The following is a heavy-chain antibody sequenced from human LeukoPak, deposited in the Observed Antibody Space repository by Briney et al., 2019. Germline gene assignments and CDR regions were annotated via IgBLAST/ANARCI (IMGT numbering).Heavy chain of an antibody. D-gene: IGHD1-26*01. CDR3: ARWKSYYSLGAFDI. Sequence: GGSLRLSCAASGFTFSSYSMNWVRQAPGKGLVWVSHIKTDGSSTNYAESVKGRFTISRDNAKNTVYLQMNSLRAEDTAVYYCARWKSYYSLGAFDIWGQGTMVTVSS. J-gene: IGHJ3*02. V-gene: IGHV3-74*01. CDR1: GFTFSSYS. CDR2: IKTDGSST.